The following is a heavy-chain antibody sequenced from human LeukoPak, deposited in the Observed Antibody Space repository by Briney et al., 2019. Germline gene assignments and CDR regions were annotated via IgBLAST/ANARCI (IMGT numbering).Heavy chain of an antibody. CDR2: ISAYNGNT. Sequence: ASVKVSCKASGYTFTSYGISWVRQAPGQGLEWMGWISAYNGNTNYAQKLQGRVTMTTDTSTSTAYMELRSLRSDDTAVYYCARVSGGYYYDSSGYYPWYYFDYWGQGTLVTVSS. D-gene: IGHD3-22*01. V-gene: IGHV1-18*01. J-gene: IGHJ4*02. CDR3: ARVSGGYYYDSSGYYPWYYFDY. CDR1: GYTFTSYG.